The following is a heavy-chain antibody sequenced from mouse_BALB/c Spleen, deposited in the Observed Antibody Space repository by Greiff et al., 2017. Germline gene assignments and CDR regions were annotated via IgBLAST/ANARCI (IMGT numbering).Heavy chain of an antibody. CDR3: ARYGRAMDY. V-gene: IGHV1-31*01. D-gene: IGHD1-1*02. J-gene: IGHJ4*01. Sequence: EVKLQESGPELVKPGASVKISCKASGYSFTGYYMHWVKQSHVKSLEWIGRINPYNGATSYNQNFKDKASLTVDKSSSTAYMELHSLTSEDSAVYYCARYGRAMDYWGQGTSVTVSS. CDR1: GYSFTGYY. CDR2: INPYNGAT.